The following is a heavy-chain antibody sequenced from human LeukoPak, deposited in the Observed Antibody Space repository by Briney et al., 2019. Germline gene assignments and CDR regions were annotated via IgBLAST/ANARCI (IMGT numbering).Heavy chain of an antibody. Sequence: PGGSLRLSCAASGFTFSNYAMSWVRQAPGKGLEWVSGIRGRGAGTYYADSVKGRFSISRDNSKNTLYLQMNSLRAEDTAVYYCAKDRGSGLVRYFDYWGQGTLVTVSS. D-gene: IGHD6-19*01. CDR2: IRGRGAGT. CDR1: GFTFSNYA. J-gene: IGHJ4*02. CDR3: AKDRGSGLVRYFDY. V-gene: IGHV3-23*01.